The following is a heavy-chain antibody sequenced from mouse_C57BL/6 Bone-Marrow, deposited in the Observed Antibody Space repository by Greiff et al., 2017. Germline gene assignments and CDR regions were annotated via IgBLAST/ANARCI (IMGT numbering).Heavy chain of an antibody. CDR1: GFTFSSYG. J-gene: IGHJ2*01. CDR3: ARHGGLRPLDY. Sequence: EVHLVESGGDLVKPGGSLKLSCAASGFTFSSYGMSWVRQTPDKRLEWVATISSGGSYTYYPDSVKGRFTISRDNAKNTLYLQMSSLKSEDTAMYYCARHGGLRPLDYWGQGTTLTVSS. CDR2: ISSGGSYT. V-gene: IGHV5-6*01. D-gene: IGHD2-4*01.